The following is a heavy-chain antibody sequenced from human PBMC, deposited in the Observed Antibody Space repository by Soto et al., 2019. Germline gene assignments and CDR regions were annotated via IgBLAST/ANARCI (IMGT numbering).Heavy chain of an antibody. V-gene: IGHV3-21*01. D-gene: IGHD1-1*01. J-gene: IGHJ4*02. CDR2: IDFRRGST. CDR1: GFTLSIYS. Sequence: PGGSLRLSCAASGFTLSIYSMSWVRQAPGKGLEWVSSIDFRRGSTYYADSVKGRFTISRDNTKNSVFLQLNSLRAEDTAVYYCASQEVEPPPSYFVFWGQGTLVAVSS. CDR3: ASQEVEPPPSYFVF.